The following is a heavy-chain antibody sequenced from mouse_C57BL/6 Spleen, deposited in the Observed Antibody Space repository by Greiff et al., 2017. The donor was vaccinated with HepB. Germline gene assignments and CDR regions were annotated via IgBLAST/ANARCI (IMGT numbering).Heavy chain of an antibody. CDR3: ARSSYFDV. Sequence: DVMLVESGGGLVQPGGSLKLSCAASGFTFSDYGMAWVRQAPRKGPEWVAFISNLAYSIYYADTVTGRFTISRENAKNTLYLEMSSLRSEDTAMYYCARSSYFDVWGTGTTVTVSS. CDR2: ISNLAYSI. J-gene: IGHJ1*03. CDR1: GFTFSDYG. V-gene: IGHV5-15*01.